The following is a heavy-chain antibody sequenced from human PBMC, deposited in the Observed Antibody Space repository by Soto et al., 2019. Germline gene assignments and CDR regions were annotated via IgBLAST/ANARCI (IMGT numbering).Heavy chain of an antibody. CDR2: IYYSGST. J-gene: IGHJ3*02. D-gene: IGHD1-26*01. CDR3: ARQGSGSYNAFDI. V-gene: IGHV4-39*01. CDR1: GGSISSSSYY. Sequence: HLQLQESGPGLVKPSETLSLTCTVSGGSISSSSYYWGWIRQPPGKWLEWIGTIYYSGSTYYNPSLKSRVTISVDTSKNQFSLKLSSVTAADTAVYYCARQGSGSYNAFDIWGQGTVVTVSS.